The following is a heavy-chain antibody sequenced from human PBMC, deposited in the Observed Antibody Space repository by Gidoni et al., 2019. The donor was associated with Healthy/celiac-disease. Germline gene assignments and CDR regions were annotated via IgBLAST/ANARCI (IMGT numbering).Heavy chain of an antibody. CDR2: IIPIFGTA. J-gene: IGHJ4*02. D-gene: IGHD6-13*01. Sequence: QFQLVQSGAEVKKPGSSVKVPCNASGGTFSSYALTWVRQAPGQGLAWMGGIIPIFGTANYAQKVQGRVTITADESTSTAYMELSSLRSEDTDVYYCARGNGPGIAAAGHLYYFDYWGQGTLVTVSS. CDR3: ARGNGPGIAAAGHLYYFDY. CDR1: GGTFSSYA. V-gene: IGHV1-69*01.